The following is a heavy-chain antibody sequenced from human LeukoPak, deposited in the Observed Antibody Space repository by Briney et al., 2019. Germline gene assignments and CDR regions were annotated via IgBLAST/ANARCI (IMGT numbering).Heavy chain of an antibody. V-gene: IGHV3-33*01. CDR3: ARRGGGKPFDC. CDR2: IWYDGSNK. Sequence: GGSLRLSCAASGFTFSSYGMHWVRQAPGKGLEWVAVIWYDGSNKYYADSVKGRFTISRDNSKNTLYLQMNSLRAEDTAVYYCARRGGGKPFDCWGQGTLVTVSS. CDR1: GFTFSSYG. J-gene: IGHJ4*02. D-gene: IGHD3-16*01.